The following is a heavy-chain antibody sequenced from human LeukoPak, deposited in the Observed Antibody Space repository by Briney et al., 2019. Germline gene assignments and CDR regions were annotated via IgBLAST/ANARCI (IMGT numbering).Heavy chain of an antibody. D-gene: IGHD3-3*02. J-gene: IGHJ4*02. CDR2: INHSGST. Sequence: SETLSLTCAVSGYSISSGYYWGWIRQPPGKGLEWIGEINHSGSTNYNPSLKSRVTISVDTSKNQFSLKLSSVTAADTAVYYCARGPPHYYWGQGTLVTVSS. CDR1: GYSISSGYY. CDR3: ARGPPHYY. V-gene: IGHV4-38-2*01.